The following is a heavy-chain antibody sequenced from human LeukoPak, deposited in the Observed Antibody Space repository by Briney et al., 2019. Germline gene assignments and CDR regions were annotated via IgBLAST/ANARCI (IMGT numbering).Heavy chain of an antibody. J-gene: IGHJ4*02. CDR1: GYTFTSYD. CDR2: MNPNSGNT. V-gene: IGHV1-8*01. D-gene: IGHD6-19*01. CDR3: AREDDSSGWLNY. Sequence: ASVKVSCKASGYTFTSYDINWVRQATGQGLEWMGWMNPNSGNTGYAQKFQGRVTMTRNTSISTAYMELSSLRSEDTAVYYCAREDDSSGWLNYWGQGTLVTVSS.